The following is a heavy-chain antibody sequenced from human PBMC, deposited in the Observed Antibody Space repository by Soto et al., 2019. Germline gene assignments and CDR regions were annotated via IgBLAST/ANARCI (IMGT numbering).Heavy chain of an antibody. D-gene: IGHD3-22*01. CDR1: GFTLSSYS. CDR2: ISSSSGTI. J-gene: IGHJ4*02. CDR3: ARSYSDSSGFTADY. Sequence: PGGSLRLSCAASGFTLSSYSMNWVRQAPGKGLEWVSYISSSSGTIYYADSVKGRFTISRDNAENSLYLQMNSLRDEDTAVYYCARSYSDSSGFTADYWGQGTLVTVSS. V-gene: IGHV3-48*02.